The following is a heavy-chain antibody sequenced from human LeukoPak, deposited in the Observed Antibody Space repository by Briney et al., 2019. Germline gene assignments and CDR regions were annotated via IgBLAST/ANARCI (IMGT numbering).Heavy chain of an antibody. CDR2: IYPGDSDT. J-gene: IGHJ4*02. CDR1: GYSFTSYW. D-gene: IGHD6-6*01. Sequence: GESLKISCKGSGYSFTSYWIGWARQMPGKGPEWMGIIYPGDSDTRYSPSFQGQVTIPADKSISTAYLQWSSLKASDTAMYYCARPAYSSSSAFDYWGQGTLVTVSS. CDR3: ARPAYSSSSAFDY. V-gene: IGHV5-51*01.